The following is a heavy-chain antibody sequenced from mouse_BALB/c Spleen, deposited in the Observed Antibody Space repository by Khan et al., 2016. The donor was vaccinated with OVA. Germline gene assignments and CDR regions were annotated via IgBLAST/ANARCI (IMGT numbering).Heavy chain of an antibody. J-gene: IGHJ3*01. CDR2: INPSSGYN. CDR3: TRGGYGSFGY. Sequence: QVQLQQSGAELARPGASVKMSCKASGYIFTSYMIHWVKQRPGQGLEWIGDINPSSGYNNYNQKFKDKATLTADKSSSTAYMQLSSLTSEDSGVYYGTRGGYGSFGYWGQGTQVTVSA. V-gene: IGHV1-4*01. CDR1: GYIFTSYM. D-gene: IGHD1-1*01.